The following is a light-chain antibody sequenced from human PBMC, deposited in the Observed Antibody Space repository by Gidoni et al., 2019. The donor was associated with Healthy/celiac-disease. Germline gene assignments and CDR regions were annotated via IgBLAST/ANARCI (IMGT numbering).Light chain of an antibody. CDR3: QQYDNLCS. J-gene: IGKJ2*04. Sequence: DIQMTQSPSSLSASVEDRVTITCQASKDISNYLNWYQQKPGKAPKLLIYDASNLETGVPSRFSGSGSRTDFTFTISSLQHEDIATYYCQQYDNLCSFGQGTKLEIK. CDR2: DAS. V-gene: IGKV1-33*01. CDR1: KDISNY.